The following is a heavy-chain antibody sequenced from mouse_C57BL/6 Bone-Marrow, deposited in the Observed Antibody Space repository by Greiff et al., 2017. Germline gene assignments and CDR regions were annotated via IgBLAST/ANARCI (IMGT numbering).Heavy chain of an antibody. Sequence: VKLQQPGAELVMPGASVKLSCKASGYTFTSYWMHWVKQRPGQGLEWIGEIDPSDSYTNYNQKFKGKSTLTVAKSSSTAYMQLSSLTSEDSAVYYCARDGYDAFDYWGQGTTLTVSS. CDR2: IDPSDSYT. V-gene: IGHV1-69*01. D-gene: IGHD2-2*01. CDR3: ARDGYDAFDY. J-gene: IGHJ2*01. CDR1: GYTFTSYW.